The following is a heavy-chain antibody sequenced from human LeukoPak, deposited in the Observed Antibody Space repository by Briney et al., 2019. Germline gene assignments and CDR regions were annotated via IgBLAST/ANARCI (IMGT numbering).Heavy chain of an antibody. V-gene: IGHV4-39*01. D-gene: IGHD3-10*01. CDR2: IYYSGST. J-gene: IGHJ4*02. CDR3: ARLDGSGAYYNAPLTY. Sequence: PSETLSLTCSVSGGSINSNNYYWGWIRQPPGKGLEWIGSIYYSGSTYYNPSLKSRVTISVDTSKNQFSLKLSSVTAADTAVYYCARLDGSGAYYNAPLTYWGQGTLVTVS. CDR1: GGSINSNNYY.